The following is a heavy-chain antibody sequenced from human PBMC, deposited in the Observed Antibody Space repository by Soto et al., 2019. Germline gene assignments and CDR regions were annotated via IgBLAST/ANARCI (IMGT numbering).Heavy chain of an antibody. J-gene: IGHJ6*02. V-gene: IGHV5-51*01. CDR1: GYSFTSYW. CDR3: AGGGVRGVITRTRDYYGMDV. D-gene: IGHD3-10*01. Sequence: GESLKISCKGSGYSFTSYWIGWVRQMPGKGLEWMGIIYPGDSDTRYSPSFQGQVTISADKSISTAYLQGSSLKASDTDMYYCAGGGVRGVITRTRDYYGMDVWGQGTTVTVSS. CDR2: IYPGDSDT.